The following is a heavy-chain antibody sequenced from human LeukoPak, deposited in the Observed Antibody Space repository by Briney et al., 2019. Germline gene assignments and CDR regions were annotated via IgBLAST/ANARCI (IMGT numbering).Heavy chain of an antibody. J-gene: IGHJ4*02. CDR2: IIPIFGTT. CDR3: ARDNDSRDPPHFDY. V-gene: IGHV1-69*06. Sequence: GASVKVSCKASGYTFTSHAMNWVRQAPGQGLEWMGGIIPIFGTTNYARKFRGRVTLTADKSTRTAYMELSSLRSEDTAVYYCARDNDSRDPPHFDYWGQGTLVTVSS. CDR1: GYTFTSHA. D-gene: IGHD3-16*01.